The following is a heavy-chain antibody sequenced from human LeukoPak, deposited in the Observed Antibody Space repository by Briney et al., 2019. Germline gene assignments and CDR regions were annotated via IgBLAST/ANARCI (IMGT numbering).Heavy chain of an antibody. J-gene: IGHJ4*02. D-gene: IGHD3-10*01. CDR3: ARESYGSGSYDY. CDR2: INPNSGGT. Sequence: GASVKVSCRASGYTFTSYGISWVRQAPGQGLEWMGWINPNSGGTNYAQKFQGWVTMTRDTSISTAYMELSRLRSDDTAVYYCARESYGSGSYDYWGQGTLVTVSS. V-gene: IGHV1-2*04. CDR1: GYTFTSYG.